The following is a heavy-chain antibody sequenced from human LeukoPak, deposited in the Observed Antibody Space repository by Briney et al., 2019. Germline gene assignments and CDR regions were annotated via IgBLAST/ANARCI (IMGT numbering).Heavy chain of an antibody. CDR1: GYTFTGYY. V-gene: IGHV1-2*02. J-gene: IGHJ4*02. CDR3: ARVSITEYYDSSGYYYSPDGTFDY. Sequence: ASVKVSCKASGYTFTGYYMHWVRQAPGQGLEWIGWSNANSGGTNYAQKIQGRVTMTRDTSISTAYMELSRLRSDDTAVYYCARVSITEYYDSSGYYYSPDGTFDYWGQGTLVTVSS. CDR2: SNANSGGT. D-gene: IGHD3-22*01.